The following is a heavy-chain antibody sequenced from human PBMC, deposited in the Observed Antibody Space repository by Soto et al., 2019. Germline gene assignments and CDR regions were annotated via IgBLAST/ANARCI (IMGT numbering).Heavy chain of an antibody. D-gene: IGHD4-17*01. Sequence: EVQLLESGGDLVQPGGSLRLSCAASGFIFNNYAMSWVRQVPGKGLEWVSGISRSGGSTYYADSVKGRFTISRDNSKNTLSLKLNSVRGEDMDLYYGAKDPNGDYVGGLEMWGQGTTVTVYS. V-gene: IGHV3-23*01. CDR1: GFIFNNYA. J-gene: IGHJ3*02. CDR3: AKDPNGDYVGGLEM. CDR2: ISRSGGST.